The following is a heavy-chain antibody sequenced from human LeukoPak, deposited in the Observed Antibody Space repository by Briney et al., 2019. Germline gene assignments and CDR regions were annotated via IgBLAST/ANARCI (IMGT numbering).Heavy chain of an antibody. Sequence: PGGSLRLSCAASGFTFSSYAMSWVRQPPGKGLNWGSSISGSGGNTFYADSVKGRFTISRDNSKNTLYLQMNSLRAEDTAVYYCARDWPSEWQHLPDYDAVDIWGQGTMVTVSS. V-gene: IGHV3-23*01. D-gene: IGHD6-13*01. CDR1: GFTFSSYA. CDR2: ISGSGGNT. J-gene: IGHJ3*02. CDR3: ARDWPSEWQHLPDYDAVDI.